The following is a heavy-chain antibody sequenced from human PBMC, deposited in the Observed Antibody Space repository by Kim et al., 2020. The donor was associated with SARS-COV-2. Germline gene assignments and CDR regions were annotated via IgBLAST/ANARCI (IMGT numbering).Heavy chain of an antibody. CDR3: AKEIEKRYADAFDI. J-gene: IGHJ3*02. CDR2: IRNSGGST. V-gene: IGHV3-23*01. Sequence: GGSLRLSCAASGFTFSSYAMSWVRQAPGKGLEWVSAIRNSGGSTYYADSVKGRFTISRDNSKNTLFLQMNSLKGEDTATYYCAKEIEKRYADAFDIWVQGTMVTVSS. D-gene: IGHD3-9*01. CDR1: GFTFSSYA.